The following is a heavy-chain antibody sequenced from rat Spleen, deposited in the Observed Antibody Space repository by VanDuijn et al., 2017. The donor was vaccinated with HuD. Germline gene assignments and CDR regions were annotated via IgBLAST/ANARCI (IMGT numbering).Heavy chain of an antibody. CDR1: GFTFSDYN. J-gene: IGHJ2*01. D-gene: IGHD1-4*01. Sequence: EVRLVESGGDLVRPGRSLKLSCAASGFTFSDYNMAWVRQAPTKGLEWVATVSYDGSKTYYRASVKGRFTISRDNAKSTLHLQMDSLRSEDTATYYCARPNYPGFNYFDYWGQGVMVTVSS. CDR2: VSYDGSKT. V-gene: IGHV5-7*01. CDR3: ARPNYPGFNYFDY.